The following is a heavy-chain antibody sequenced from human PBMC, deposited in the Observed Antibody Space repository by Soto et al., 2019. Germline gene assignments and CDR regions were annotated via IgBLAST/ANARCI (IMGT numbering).Heavy chain of an antibody. CDR2: ISYDGSHK. D-gene: IGHD6-13*01. V-gene: IGHV3-30*03. Sequence: QVQVVESGGGVVQPGRSLRLSCVASGFSFSHYGMQWVRQAPGKGLERVAVISYDGSHKYYGESVTGRFTISRDNSKNTLYLQRNSLRPDDTALYFCARDREREQLGYYGVDVWGQGTTVAVSS. CDR3: ARDREREQLGYYGVDV. CDR1: GFSFSHYG. J-gene: IGHJ6*02.